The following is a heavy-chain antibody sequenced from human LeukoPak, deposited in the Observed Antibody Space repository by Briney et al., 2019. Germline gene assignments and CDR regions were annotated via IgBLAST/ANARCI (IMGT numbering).Heavy chain of an antibody. D-gene: IGHD2-2*01. CDR1: GGSISSGGYY. V-gene: IGHV4-31*03. CDR2: IYYSGST. J-gene: IGHJ5*02. CDR3: ARCRVHCSSTSCYGNWFDP. Sequence: PSETLSLTCTVPGGSISSGGYYWSWIRQHPGKGLEWIGYIYYSGSTYYNPSLKSRVTISVDTSKNQFSLKLSSMTAADTAVYYCARCRVHCSSTSCYGNWFDPWGQGTLVTVSS.